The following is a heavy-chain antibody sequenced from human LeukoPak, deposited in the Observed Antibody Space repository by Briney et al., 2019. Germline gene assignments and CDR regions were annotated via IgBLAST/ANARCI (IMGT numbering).Heavy chain of an antibody. V-gene: IGHV4-38-2*01. J-gene: IGHJ4*02. CDR1: GYSISSGYY. CDR2: IYHSGST. Sequence: SETLSLTCAVSGYSISSGYYWGWLRQPPGNGLEWIGSIYHSGSTYYNPSLKSRVTISVDTSKNQFSLKLSSVTAADTAVYYCAPAGTSGIAYWGQGTLVTVSS. CDR3: APAGTSGIAY. D-gene: IGHD6-19*01.